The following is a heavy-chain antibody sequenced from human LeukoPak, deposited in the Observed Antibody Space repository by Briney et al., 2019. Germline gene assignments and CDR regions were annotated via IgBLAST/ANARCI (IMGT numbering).Heavy chain of an antibody. V-gene: IGHV3-23*01. CDR3: AKDFSRVLVGATGH. CDR2: ISESGGST. CDR1: GFTFNNYA. D-gene: IGHD1-26*01. J-gene: IGHJ1*01. Sequence: GSLRLSCAASGFTFNNYAMTWVRQAPGKGLEWVSGISESGGSTYYADSVKGRFTISRDNSKNTLYLQMNTLRAEDTAVYYCAKDFSRVLVGATGHWGQGTLVTVSS.